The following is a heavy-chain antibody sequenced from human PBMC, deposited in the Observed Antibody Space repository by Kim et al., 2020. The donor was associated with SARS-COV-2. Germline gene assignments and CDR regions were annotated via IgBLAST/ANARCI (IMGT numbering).Heavy chain of an antibody. CDR2: ISAYNGNT. Sequence: ASVKVSCKASGYTFTSYGISWVRQAPGQGLEWMGWISAYNGNTNYAQKLQGRVTMTTDTSTSTAYMELRSLRSDDTAVYYCARDIYSGSYWAFYYYYGMDVWGQGTTVTVSS. V-gene: IGHV1-18*04. CDR1: GYTFTSYG. J-gene: IGHJ6*02. D-gene: IGHD1-26*01. CDR3: ARDIYSGSYWAFYYYYGMDV.